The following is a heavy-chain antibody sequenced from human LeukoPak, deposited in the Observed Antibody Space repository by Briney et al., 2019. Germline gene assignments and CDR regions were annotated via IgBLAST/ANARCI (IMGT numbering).Heavy chain of an antibody. Sequence: GGSLRLSCAASGFTVSSNYMGWVRQAPGKGLEWVSVIYSGGDTYYADSVKGRFTISRDNSKNMIYLEMSSLKAEDTAVYYCAKERSLEIAVAGAIFDHWGQGTLVTVSS. J-gene: IGHJ4*02. V-gene: IGHV3-66*01. CDR2: IYSGGDT. CDR1: GFTVSSNY. D-gene: IGHD6-19*01. CDR3: AKERSLEIAVAGAIFDH.